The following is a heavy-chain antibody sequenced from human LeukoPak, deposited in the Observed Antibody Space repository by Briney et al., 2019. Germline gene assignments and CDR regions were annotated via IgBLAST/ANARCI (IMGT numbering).Heavy chain of an antibody. CDR1: GYTFTGYY. V-gene: IGHV1-2*04. CDR2: INPNSGGT. CDR3: ARGDSSGTYFDY. J-gene: IGHJ4*02. Sequence: ASVKVSCKASGYTFTGYYMHWARQAPGQGLEWMGWINPNSGGTNYAQKFQGWVTMTRDTSISTAYMELSRLRSDDTAVYYCARGDSSGTYFDYWGQGTLVTVSS. D-gene: IGHD3-22*01.